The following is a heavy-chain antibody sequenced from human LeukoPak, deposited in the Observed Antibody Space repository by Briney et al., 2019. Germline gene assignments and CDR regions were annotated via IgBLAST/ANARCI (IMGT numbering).Heavy chain of an antibody. CDR2: IIPILGIA. CDR1: GGTFSSYA. J-gene: IGHJ4*02. CDR3: ARGLREYYGSSGY. D-gene: IGHD3-22*01. Sequence: SVKVSCKASGGTFSSYAISWVRQAPGQGLEWMGRIIPILGIANYAQKFQGRVTITADKSTSTAYMELSSLRSEDAAVYYCARGLREYYGSSGYWGQGTLVTVSS. V-gene: IGHV1-69*04.